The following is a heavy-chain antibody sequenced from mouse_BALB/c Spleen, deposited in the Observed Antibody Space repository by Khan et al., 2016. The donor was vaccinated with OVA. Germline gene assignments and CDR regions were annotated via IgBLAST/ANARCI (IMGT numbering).Heavy chain of an antibody. D-gene: IGHD2-14*01. CDR2: ISSGGTT. V-gene: IGHV5-6-5*01. CDR3: AREAYRYDEYYFDY. Sequence: DVRLVESGGDLVKPGGSLKLSCAVSGFTFSSYVMSWVRQTPEKRLEWVASISSGGTTAYPDSVKGRFTISRDTARNIMYLQMSSLRSEDTAMYYCAREAYRYDEYYFDYWGQGSTLTVSS. J-gene: IGHJ2*01. CDR1: GFTFSSYV.